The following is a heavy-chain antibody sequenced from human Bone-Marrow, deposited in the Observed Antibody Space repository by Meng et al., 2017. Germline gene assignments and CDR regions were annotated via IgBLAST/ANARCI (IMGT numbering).Heavy chain of an antibody. V-gene: IGHV3-15*01. Sequence: VPLVESGGGLVKPGGSLRLSCAASGFAFSDAWMSWVRQAPGKGLEWVGLIKSKSAGGTTDYAAPVKGRFTISRDDSKTTMYLQMNSLKTEDTAVYYCTASPATEYWVQGTLVTVSS. J-gene: IGHJ4*02. CDR2: IKSKSAGGTT. CDR1: GFAFSDAW. CDR3: TASPATEY. D-gene: IGHD1-26*01.